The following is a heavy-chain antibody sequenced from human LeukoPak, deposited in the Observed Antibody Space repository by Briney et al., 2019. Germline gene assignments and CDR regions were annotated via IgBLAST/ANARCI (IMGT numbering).Heavy chain of an antibody. D-gene: IGHD1-26*01. J-gene: IGHJ5*02. CDR1: GGTFSSYA. V-gene: IGHV1-69*05. Sequence: SVKVSCKASGGTFSSYAISWVRQAPGQGLEWMGGIIPIFGTANYAQKFQGRVTITTDESTSTAYMELSSLRSEDTAVYYCARSSGSYALLHGTTFDPWGQGTLVTVSS. CDR2: IIPIFGTA. CDR3: ARSSGSYALLHGTTFDP.